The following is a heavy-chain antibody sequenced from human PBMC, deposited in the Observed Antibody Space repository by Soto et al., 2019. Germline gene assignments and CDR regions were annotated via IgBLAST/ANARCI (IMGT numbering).Heavy chain of an antibody. V-gene: IGHV4-31*03. J-gene: IGHJ5*02. CDR3: ARAIVVGPAAMGMRYNWFDP. CDR2: IYYSGST. Sequence: SETLSLTCTVSGGSISSGGYYWSWIRQHPGKGLEWIGYIYYSGSTYYNPSLKSRVTISVDTSKNQFSLKLSSVTAADTAVYYCARAIVVGPAAMGMRYNWFDPWGQGTLVTVSS. D-gene: IGHD2-2*01. CDR1: GGSISSGGYY.